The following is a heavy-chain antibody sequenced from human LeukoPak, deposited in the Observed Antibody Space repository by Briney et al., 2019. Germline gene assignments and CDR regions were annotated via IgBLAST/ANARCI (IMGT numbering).Heavy chain of an antibody. Sequence: SVKVSCKASGGTYSSYAISWVRQAPGQGLEWLGGIIPIFGTANYAQKFQGRVTITTDESTSTAYMELSSLRSEDTAVYYCARGSGYYYGSGSYQFDYWGQGTLVTVSS. D-gene: IGHD3-10*01. CDR3: ARGSGYYYGSGSYQFDY. V-gene: IGHV1-69*05. CDR2: IIPIFGTA. J-gene: IGHJ4*02. CDR1: GGTYSSYA.